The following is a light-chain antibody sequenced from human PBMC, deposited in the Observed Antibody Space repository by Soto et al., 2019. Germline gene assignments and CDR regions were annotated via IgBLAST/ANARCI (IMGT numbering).Light chain of an antibody. J-gene: IGLJ3*02. CDR2: SNN. V-gene: IGLV1-44*01. Sequence: QSVLTQPPSASGTPGQRVTISCSGSSSNIGSNTVNWYQQLSGTAPKLLIYSNNQRPSWVPARFSCAKSGTSAALAISGLQSDDEADYYCAAWDDSLNGWVFGGGTKLTVL. CDR3: AAWDDSLNGWV. CDR1: SSNIGSNT.